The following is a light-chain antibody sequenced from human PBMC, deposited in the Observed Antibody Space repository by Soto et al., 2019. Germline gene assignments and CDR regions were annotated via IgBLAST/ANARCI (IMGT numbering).Light chain of an antibody. CDR1: QSVSSY. J-gene: IGKJ1*01. CDR3: QQRTNWPRT. V-gene: IGKV3-11*01. CDR2: DAS. Sequence: EVVLTQSPATLSLSPGERATLSCRASQSVSSYLAWYQQKRGQPPRLLIYDASNRATGIPARFSGSGSGTDFTLTISSLEPEDVAVYYCQQRTNWPRTFGQGTKVEIK.